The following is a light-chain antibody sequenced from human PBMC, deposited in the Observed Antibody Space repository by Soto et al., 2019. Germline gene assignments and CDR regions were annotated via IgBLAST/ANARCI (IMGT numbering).Light chain of an antibody. Sequence: EIVLTQSPGTLSLSPGERATLSCRASQSFRSSYLAWYQQKPGQAPRLLIYGASSRATGIPDRFSGSGSGTDFALTISRLEPEDFAVYYCQQYCSSPLTFGGGTKVEIK. CDR2: GAS. J-gene: IGKJ4*01. V-gene: IGKV3-20*01. CDR3: QQYCSSPLT. CDR1: QSFRSSY.